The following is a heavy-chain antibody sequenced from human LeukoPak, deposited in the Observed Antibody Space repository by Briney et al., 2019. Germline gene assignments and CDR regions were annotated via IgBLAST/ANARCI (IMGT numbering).Heavy chain of an antibody. V-gene: IGHV3-48*03. CDR3: ARDRTYYYGSGSYYPADP. CDR2: ISISGSTI. Sequence: GGSLRLSCAASGFTFSSYEMNWVRQAPGKGLEWVSYISISGSTIYYTDSVKGRFTISRDNAKNSLYLQMNSLRAEDTAVYYCARDRTYYYGSGSYYPADPWGQGTLVTVSS. J-gene: IGHJ5*02. D-gene: IGHD3-10*01. CDR1: GFTFSSYE.